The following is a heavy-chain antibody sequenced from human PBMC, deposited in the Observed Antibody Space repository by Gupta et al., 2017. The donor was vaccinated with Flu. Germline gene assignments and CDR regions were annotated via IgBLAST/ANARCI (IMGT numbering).Heavy chain of an antibody. J-gene: IGHJ4*02. D-gene: IGHD1-1*01. V-gene: IGHV3-48*03. CDR2: IGNSVNTI. CDR3: AREGVELQRRGANFDL. CDR1: GFTFSSYE. Sequence: VQLVESGGGLVQPGGSLRLSCAGSGFTFSSYEMDWVRQAPGRGLEWLSYIGNSVNTIWYADSVKGRFTVSRDNAKNSVYLQMNSLRAEDTGVYYCAREGVELQRRGANFDLWGQGTLVTVSS.